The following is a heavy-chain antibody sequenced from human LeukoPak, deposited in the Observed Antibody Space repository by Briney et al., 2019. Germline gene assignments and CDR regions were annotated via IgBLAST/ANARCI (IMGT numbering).Heavy chain of an antibody. CDR2: THGSEK. D-gene: IGHD3-10*01. CDR3: ARETPYGSLTFDY. Sequence: PGGSLRLSCAASGFTFSNYWMSRVRQAPGKGLEWVANTHGSEKYYVDSVKGRFTISRDNAKNSLYLQMNSLRAEDTAMYYCARETPYGSLTFDYWGQGTLVTVSS. V-gene: IGHV3-7*03. CDR1: GFTFSNYW. J-gene: IGHJ4*02.